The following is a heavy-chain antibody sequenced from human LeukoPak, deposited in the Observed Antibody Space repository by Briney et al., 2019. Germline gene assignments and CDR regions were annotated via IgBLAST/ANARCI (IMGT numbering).Heavy chain of an antibody. D-gene: IGHD5-18*01. CDR1: GYTFTSYG. CDR3: ARIAGYSSHFDY. V-gene: IGHV1-46*01. Sequence: GASVKVSCKASGYTFTSYGISWVRQAPGQGLEWMGIINPSGGSASYAQKFQGRVTMTRDTSTSTVYMELSSLRSEDTAVYYCARIAGYSSHFDYWGQGTLVTVSS. CDR2: INPSGGSA. J-gene: IGHJ4*02.